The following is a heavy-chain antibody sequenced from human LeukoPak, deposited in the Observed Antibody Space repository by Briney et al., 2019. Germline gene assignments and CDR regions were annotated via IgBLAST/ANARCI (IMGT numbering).Heavy chain of an antibody. J-gene: IGHJ5*02. CDR2: IIPIFGTA. Sequence: SVKVSCKASGGTFSSYAISWVRQAPGQGLEWMGGIIPIFGTANYAQKFQGRVTITTDESTSTAYMELSSLRSEDTAVYYCARTIAARRLGSWFDPWGQGTLVTVSS. CDR3: ARTIAARRLGSWFDP. D-gene: IGHD6-6*01. CDR1: GGTFSSYA. V-gene: IGHV1-69*05.